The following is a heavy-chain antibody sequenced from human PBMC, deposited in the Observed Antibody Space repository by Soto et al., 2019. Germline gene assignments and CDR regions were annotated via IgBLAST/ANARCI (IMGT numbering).Heavy chain of an antibody. J-gene: IGHJ4*02. CDR2: IYYSGST. CDR3: ARHRRPMVRGVIHQAFEY. D-gene: IGHD3-10*01. V-gene: IGHV4-39*01. Sequence: SETLSLTCTVSRGSISSSSYYWGWIRQPPGKGLEWIGSIYYSGSTYYNPSLKSRVTISVDTSKNQYSLKLSSVTAADTAVHYCARHRRPMVRGVIHQAFEYWGQGTLVAVSS. CDR1: RGSISSSSYY.